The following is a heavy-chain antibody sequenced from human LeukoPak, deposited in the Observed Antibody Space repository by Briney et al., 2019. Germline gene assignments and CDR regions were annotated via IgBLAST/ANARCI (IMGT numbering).Heavy chain of an antibody. CDR2: ISASGGSR. CDR1: GFTFSLYV. CDR3: AQDRGATVTTFAH. J-gene: IGHJ4*02. Sequence: GGSLRLSCAASGFTFSLYVVSWVRQAPGKGLEWVSGISASGGSRYYADSVKGRFTISRDNSRNTVFLQVNSLRGDDTAVYYCAQDRGATVTTFAHWGLGTLVTVSS. V-gene: IGHV3-23*01. D-gene: IGHD4-17*01.